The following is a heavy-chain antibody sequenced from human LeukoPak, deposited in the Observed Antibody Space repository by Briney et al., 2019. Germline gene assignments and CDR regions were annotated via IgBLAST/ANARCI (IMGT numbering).Heavy chain of an antibody. V-gene: IGHV3-30*02. CDR3: AKAGYSSSWPLDY. D-gene: IGHD6-13*01. Sequence: GGSLRLSCTASGFTFGSSGMHWVRQAPGKGLEWVAFVRNDGTTKYYAESVKGRSTISRDDSKNTLYLQMNSLRAEDTAVYYCAKAGYSSSWPLDYCGQGTLVTVSS. CDR2: VRNDGTTK. CDR1: GFTFGSSG. J-gene: IGHJ4*02.